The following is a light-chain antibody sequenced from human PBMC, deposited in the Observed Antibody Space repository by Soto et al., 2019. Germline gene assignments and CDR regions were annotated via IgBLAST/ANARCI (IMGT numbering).Light chain of an antibody. V-gene: IGKV3-20*01. CDR2: DAS. J-gene: IGKJ5*01. Sequence: SVLAQSPDTPSLAPGERATLSCRASQSIRSERLAWYQQKPGQAPRLVIFDASNRASGMPERFSGSGSGTDFTLTIARLEPEDFAVYYCQEYDGAPITFGLGTRLEI. CDR3: QEYDGAPIT. CDR1: QSIRSER.